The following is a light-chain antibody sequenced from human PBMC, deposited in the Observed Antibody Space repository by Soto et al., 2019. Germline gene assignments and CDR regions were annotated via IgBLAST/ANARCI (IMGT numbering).Light chain of an antibody. J-gene: IGLJ1*01. Sequence: SALTQPPSVSGSPGQSVAISCTGSSSDVGSNNRVSWYHQPPGTAPKLIIYDVTNRPSGVPDRFSGSKSGNTASLTISGLQAENEADYYCSSYTTRNPYVFGTGTKVTVL. CDR2: DVT. CDR3: SSYTTRNPYV. V-gene: IGLV2-18*02. CDR1: SSDVGSNNR.